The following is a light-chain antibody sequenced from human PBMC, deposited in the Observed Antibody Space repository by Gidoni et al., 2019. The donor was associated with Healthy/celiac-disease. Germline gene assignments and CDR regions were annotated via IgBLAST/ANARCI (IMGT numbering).Light chain of an antibody. V-gene: IGLV1-47*01. CDR3: AAWDDSLSALV. CDR2: RNN. CDR1: SSNIGSNY. Sequence: QSVLTQQPSASGTPGQRVTISCSGSSSNIGSNYVYWYQQLPGTSPKLPIYRNNQRPSGVPDRFSGSKSGTSASLAISGLRSEDEADYYCAAWDDSLSALVFGGGTKLTVL. J-gene: IGLJ2*01.